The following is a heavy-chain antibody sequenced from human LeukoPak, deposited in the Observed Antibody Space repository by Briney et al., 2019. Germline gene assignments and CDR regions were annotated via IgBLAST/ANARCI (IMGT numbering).Heavy chain of an antibody. V-gene: IGHV4-59*01. Sequence: SETLPLTCTVSGGSMSSYYWSWIRQPPGKGLEWIGYIYYTGSTNYNPSLKSRVTISVDTSKNQFSLKLSSVTAADTAVYYCARGDSHYWSFDYWGQGTLVTVSS. D-gene: IGHD4-11*01. J-gene: IGHJ4*02. CDR2: IYYTGST. CDR1: GGSMSSYY. CDR3: ARGDSHYWSFDY.